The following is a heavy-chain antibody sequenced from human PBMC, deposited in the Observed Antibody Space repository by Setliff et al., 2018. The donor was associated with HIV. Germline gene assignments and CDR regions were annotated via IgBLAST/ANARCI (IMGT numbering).Heavy chain of an antibody. Sequence: ASVKVSCKASGYTFTRYAMHWVRQAPGQRLEWMGWISAYNGNTNYAQKLQGRVTMTTDTSTSTAYMELRSLRSDDTAVYYCAREWGITVTLDYWGQGTLVTVSS. D-gene: IGHD4-17*01. V-gene: IGHV1-18*01. J-gene: IGHJ4*02. CDR1: GYTFTRYA. CDR3: AREWGITVTLDY. CDR2: ISAYNGNT.